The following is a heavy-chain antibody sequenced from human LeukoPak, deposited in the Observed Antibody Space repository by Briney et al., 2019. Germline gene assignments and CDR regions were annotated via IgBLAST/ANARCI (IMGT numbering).Heavy chain of an antibody. D-gene: IGHD4-17*01. V-gene: IGHV4-4*07. Sequence: SETLSLTCTVSGYSISSGYYWSWIRQPAGKGLEWIGRIYTSGSTNYNPSLKSRVTMSVDTSKNQFSLKLSSVTAADTAVYYCARDGDYLYDYWGQGTLVTVSS. J-gene: IGHJ4*02. CDR2: IYTSGST. CDR3: ARDGDYLYDY. CDR1: GYSISSGYY.